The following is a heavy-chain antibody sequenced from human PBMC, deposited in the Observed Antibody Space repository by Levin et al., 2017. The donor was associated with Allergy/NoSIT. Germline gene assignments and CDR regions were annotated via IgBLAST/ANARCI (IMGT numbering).Heavy chain of an antibody. CDR3: AKARDSSDYYPPSY. Sequence: GGSLRLSCAASGFTFSSYAMSWVRQAPGKGLEWVSAISGSGGSTYYADSVKGRFTISRDNSKNTLYLQMNSLRAEDTAVYYCAKARDSSDYYPPSYWGQGTLVTVSS. CDR2: ISGSGGST. V-gene: IGHV3-23*01. J-gene: IGHJ4*02. D-gene: IGHD3-22*01. CDR1: GFTFSSYA.